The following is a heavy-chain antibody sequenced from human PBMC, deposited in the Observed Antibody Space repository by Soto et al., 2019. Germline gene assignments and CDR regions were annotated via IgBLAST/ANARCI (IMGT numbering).Heavy chain of an antibody. CDR1: GCSFSNYD. D-gene: IGHD6-25*01. V-gene: IGHV4-59*01. CDR2: IYYSGAR. J-gene: IGHJ6*02. CDR3: ADEVAAAGTNYGMDV. Sequence: PTGSLYRTCLASGCSFSNYDWSWVRQTPGKGLEWIGDIYYSGARSYNPSLKSRVSMSVDMSENQVSMKIRSATAAASSVYYCADEVAAAGTNYGMDVWGQGTTVTVSS.